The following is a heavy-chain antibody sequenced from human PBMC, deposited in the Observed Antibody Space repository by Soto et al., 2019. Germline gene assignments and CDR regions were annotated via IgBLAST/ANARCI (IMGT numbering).Heavy chain of an antibody. CDR2: IKSFSDGETT. CDR1: GFTFRNAW. V-gene: IGHV3-15*01. CDR3: TTDRILWFGEYTVAMDV. D-gene: IGHD3-10*01. Sequence: EVQLVESGGGLVKPGGPLTLSCEGSGFTFRNAWMSWVRQAPGQGLEWVGRIKSFSDGETTNYAAPVKGRFTISRDDSKNTLYVRMSSLKSEDTAVYYCTTDRILWFGEYTVAMDVWGQGTTVTVSS. J-gene: IGHJ6*02.